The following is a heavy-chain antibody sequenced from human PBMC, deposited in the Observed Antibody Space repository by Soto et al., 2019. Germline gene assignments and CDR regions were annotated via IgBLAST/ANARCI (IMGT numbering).Heavy chain of an antibody. CDR1: GGTFSSYT. Sequence: QVQLVQSGAEVKKPGSSVTVSCKASGGTFSSYTISWVRQAPGQGLEWMGGIIPIFGTANYAQKFQGRVTLAXXXSXXTAYMELSSLRSEDTAVYYGARGTRRWLQLWYFDLWGRGTLVTVSS. J-gene: IGHJ2*01. V-gene: IGHV1-69*05. D-gene: IGHD5-12*01. CDR3: ARGTRRWLQLWYFDL. CDR2: IIPIFGTA.